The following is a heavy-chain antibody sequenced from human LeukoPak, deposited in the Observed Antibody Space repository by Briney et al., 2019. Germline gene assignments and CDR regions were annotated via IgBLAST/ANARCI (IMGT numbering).Heavy chain of an antibody. D-gene: IGHD3-10*01. Sequence: PGGSLRLSCAASGFIFSSFWMHWVRQVPGKGLVWVSHINSDGRTTDYADSVRGRFTISRDNAKNTLYLQMNRLTVEDTAVYYCGRGMRDYYGLDYWGQRFLVTVSS. J-gene: IGHJ4*02. CDR1: GFIFSSFW. CDR2: INSDGRTT. V-gene: IGHV3-74*01. CDR3: GRGMRDYYGLDY.